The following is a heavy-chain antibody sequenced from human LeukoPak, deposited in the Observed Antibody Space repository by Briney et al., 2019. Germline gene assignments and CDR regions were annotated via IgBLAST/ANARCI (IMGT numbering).Heavy chain of an antibody. D-gene: IGHD6-19*01. J-gene: IGHJ4*02. CDR3: ARDLLREAVAGTGVDY. CDR1: GYTFTGYY. CDR2: ISAYNGNT. Sequence: ASVKVSCKASGYTFTGYYMHWVRQAPGQGLEWMGWISAYNGNTNYAQKLQGRVTMTTDTSTSTAYMELRSLRSDDTAVYYCARDLLREAVAGTGVDYWGQGTLVTVSS. V-gene: IGHV1-18*04.